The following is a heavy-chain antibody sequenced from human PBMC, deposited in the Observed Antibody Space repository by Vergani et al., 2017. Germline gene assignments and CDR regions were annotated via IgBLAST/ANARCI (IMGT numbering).Heavy chain of an antibody. J-gene: IGHJ6*03. CDR2: IIPIFGTA. Sequence: QVQLVQSGAEVKKPGSSVKVSCKASGGTFSSYAISWVRQAPGQGLEWMGGIIPIFGTANYAQKFQGRFTITAAESTSTAYMELSSLRPEDTAVYYCARGGYSGYDKYYYYYYMDVWGKGTTVTVSS. CDR3: ARGGYSGYDKYYYYYYMDV. V-gene: IGHV1-69*01. CDR1: GGTFSSYA. D-gene: IGHD5-12*01.